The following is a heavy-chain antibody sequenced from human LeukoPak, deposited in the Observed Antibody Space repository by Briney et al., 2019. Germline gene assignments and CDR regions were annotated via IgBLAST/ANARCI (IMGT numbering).Heavy chain of an antibody. CDR3: ARGGQWSKFYFDN. V-gene: IGHV4-59*02. Sequence: SETLSLTCSVSGGSVSSYYWSWIRQSPRTGLEWIGYIHDSGSTNYNPSLKSRVTVSVDTSKNQFSLKLRSVTAADTAVYYCARGGQWSKFYFDNWGQGTLVTVSS. J-gene: IGHJ4*02. CDR1: GGSVSSYY. D-gene: IGHD2-15*01. CDR2: IHDSGST.